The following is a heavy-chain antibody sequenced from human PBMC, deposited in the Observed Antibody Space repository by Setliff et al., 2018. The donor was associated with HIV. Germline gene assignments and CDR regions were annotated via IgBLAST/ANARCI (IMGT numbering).Heavy chain of an antibody. Sequence: SETLSLTCTVSSGSISSDYWSWIRQPAGKGLEWIGRDYPSGGTNYNPSLKSRVTLSVDTSKNHFSLRLTSVTAADTAVYYCARLSAGPYSGGGYFYYMDVWGKGTTVTVSS. J-gene: IGHJ6*03. CDR2: DYPSGGT. CDR3: ARLSAGPYSGGGYFYYMDV. D-gene: IGHD3-16*01. CDR1: SGSISSDY. V-gene: IGHV4-4*07.